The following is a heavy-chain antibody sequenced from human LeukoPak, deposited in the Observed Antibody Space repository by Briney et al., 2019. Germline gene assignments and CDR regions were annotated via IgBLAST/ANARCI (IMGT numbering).Heavy chain of an antibody. Sequence: PGGSLRLSCSASGFTFSSYAMHWVRQAPGKGLEYVSAISSNGGSTYYADSVKGRFTISRDNSKNTLYLQMSSLRAEDTAVYYCVKDAVAVGRTVGSFQHWGLGTLVTVSS. CDR1: GFTFSSYA. V-gene: IGHV3-64D*06. D-gene: IGHD4-11*01. CDR3: VKDAVAVGRTVGSFQH. J-gene: IGHJ1*01. CDR2: ISSNGGST.